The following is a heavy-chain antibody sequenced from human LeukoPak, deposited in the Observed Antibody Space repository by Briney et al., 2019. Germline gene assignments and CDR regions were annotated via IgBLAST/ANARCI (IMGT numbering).Heavy chain of an antibody. Sequence: GGSLRLSCAASGFTFNNYAMSWVRQAPGKGLEWVSVIYSGGSTYYADSVKGRFTISRDNSKNTLYLQMNSLRAEDTAVYYCAREKDSYGLGYFDYWGQGTLVTVSS. D-gene: IGHD5-18*01. J-gene: IGHJ4*02. V-gene: IGHV3-66*01. CDR3: AREKDSYGLGYFDY. CDR1: GFTFNNYA. CDR2: IYSGGST.